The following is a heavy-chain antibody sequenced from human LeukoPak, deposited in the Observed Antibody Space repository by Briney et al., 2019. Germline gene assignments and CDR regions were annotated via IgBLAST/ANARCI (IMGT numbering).Heavy chain of an antibody. J-gene: IGHJ4*02. CDR3: AKDRYSSSWHNPAFFDY. V-gene: IGHV3-23*01. CDR2: ISGSGGST. Sequence: PGGSLRLSCAASGFTFSSYAMSWVRQAPGKGLEWVSAISGSGGSTYYADSVKGRFTISRDNSKNTLYLQMNSLRAEDTAVYYCAKDRYSSSWHNPAFFDYWGQGTLVTVSS. CDR1: GFTFSSYA. D-gene: IGHD6-13*01.